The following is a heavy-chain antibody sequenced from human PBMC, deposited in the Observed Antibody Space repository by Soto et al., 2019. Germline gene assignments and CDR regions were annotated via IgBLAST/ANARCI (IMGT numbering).Heavy chain of an antibody. Sequence: QVQLVESGGGLVKPGGSLRLSCAASGFILSDYYMTWIRQAPGKGLEWISYISSSTYTKYADSVKGRFTISRDNAKNSVHLQMNSLRADDTAVYYCASQAGYYYGMDVWGQGTTVTVSS. CDR3: ASQAGYYYGMDV. V-gene: IGHV3-11*06. J-gene: IGHJ6*02. CDR2: ISSSTYT. D-gene: IGHD6-25*01. CDR1: GFILSDYY.